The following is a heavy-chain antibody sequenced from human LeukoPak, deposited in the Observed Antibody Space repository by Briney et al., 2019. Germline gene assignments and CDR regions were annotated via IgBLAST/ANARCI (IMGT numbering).Heavy chain of an antibody. J-gene: IGHJ4*02. V-gene: IGHV4-30-2*03. Sequence: IPSETLSLTCAVSGGSISSGGYSWSWIRQPPGKGLEWIGYIYYSGSTYYNPSLKSRVTISVDTSKNQFSLKLSSVTAADTAVYYCARLPTVTFFDYWGQGTLVTVTS. CDR2: IYYSGST. D-gene: IGHD4-17*01. CDR3: ARLPTVTFFDY. CDR1: GGSISSGGYS.